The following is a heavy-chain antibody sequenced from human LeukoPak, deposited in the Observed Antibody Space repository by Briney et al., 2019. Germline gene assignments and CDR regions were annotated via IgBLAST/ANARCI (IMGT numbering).Heavy chain of an antibody. CDR1: GYTFTDYY. Sequence: GASVKVSCKASGYTFTDYYMHWVRQAPGQGLEWMGWINPNSGDTDSAQNFQGRVTMTRDTSISTAYMELSRLRSDDTAVYYCARDSAISDFWSGYLDCWGQGTLVTVSS. V-gene: IGHV1-2*02. CDR3: ARDSAISDFWSGYLDC. CDR2: INPNSGDT. J-gene: IGHJ4*02. D-gene: IGHD3-3*01.